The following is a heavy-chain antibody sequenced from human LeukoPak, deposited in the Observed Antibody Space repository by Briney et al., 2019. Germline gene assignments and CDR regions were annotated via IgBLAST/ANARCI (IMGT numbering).Heavy chain of an antibody. V-gene: IGHV1-18*01. D-gene: IGHD2-15*01. Sequence: ASVKVSCKASGYTFTSYGISWVRQAPGQGLEWMGWISAYNGNTNYAQKLQGRVTMTTDTSTSTAYMELRSLRSDDTAVYYCARDPAPICGGGSCYRLNWFDPWGQGTLVTVSS. J-gene: IGHJ5*02. CDR1: GYTFTSYG. CDR3: ARDPAPICGGGSCYRLNWFDP. CDR2: ISAYNGNT.